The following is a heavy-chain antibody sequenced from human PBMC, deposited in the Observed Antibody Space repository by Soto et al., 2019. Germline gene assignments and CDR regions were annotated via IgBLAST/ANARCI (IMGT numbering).Heavy chain of an antibody. CDR1: GYTFTSYG. J-gene: IGHJ4*02. V-gene: IGHV1-18*01. Sequence: ASVKVSWKAAGYTFTSYGISWGRQAPGQGLEWMGWISAYNGTTNYAQKLQGRVTMTTDTSTSTAYMELRSLRSDDTAVYYCARDPLVKQWLAPFDYWGQGTLVTVSS. D-gene: IGHD6-19*01. CDR2: ISAYNGTT. CDR3: ARDPLVKQWLAPFDY.